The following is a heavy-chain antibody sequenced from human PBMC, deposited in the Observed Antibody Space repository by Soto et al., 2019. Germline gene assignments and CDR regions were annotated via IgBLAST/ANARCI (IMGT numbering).Heavy chain of an antibody. CDR2: IYHSGST. CDR1: GGSISDYQ. CDR3: ARFLSYYYGSGSYYTFDY. Sequence: TSETLSLTCTVSGGSISDYQWNWIRQSPGKGLEWTGEIYHSGSTNYNPSLKSRVTISVDTSKNQFSLKLSSVTAADTAVYYCARFLSYYYGSGSYYTFDYWGQGTLVTVSS. J-gene: IGHJ4*02. D-gene: IGHD3-10*01. V-gene: IGHV4-59*12.